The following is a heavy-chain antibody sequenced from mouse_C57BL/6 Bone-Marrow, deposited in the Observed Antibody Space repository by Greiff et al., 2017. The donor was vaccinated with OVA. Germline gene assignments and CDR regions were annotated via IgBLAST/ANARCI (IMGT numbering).Heavy chain of an antibody. V-gene: IGHV1-74*01. CDR2: IHPSDSDT. Sequence: QVQLKEPGAELVKPGASVKVSCKASGYTFTSYWMHWVKQRPGQGLEWIGRIHPSDSDTNYNQKFKGKATLTVDKSSSTAYMQLSSLTSEDSAVYYCAIPRRFAYWGQGTLVTVSA. CDR3: AIPRRFAY. J-gene: IGHJ3*01. CDR1: GYTFTSYW.